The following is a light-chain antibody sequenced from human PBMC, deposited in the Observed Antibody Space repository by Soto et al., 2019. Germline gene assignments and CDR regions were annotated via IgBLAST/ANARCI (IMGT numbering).Light chain of an antibody. CDR3: MQALQTPLT. V-gene: IGKV2-28*01. Sequence: DTVMTQSPLSLPVTPGEPASISCRSSQSLLYSNGYSYLDWYLQKPGQPPQLLIYLGSNRASGVPDRFSGSGSGTDFTLKISRVEAEDVGVYYCMQALQTPLTFGGGTKVEIK. CDR2: LGS. CDR1: QSLLYSNGYSY. J-gene: IGKJ4*01.